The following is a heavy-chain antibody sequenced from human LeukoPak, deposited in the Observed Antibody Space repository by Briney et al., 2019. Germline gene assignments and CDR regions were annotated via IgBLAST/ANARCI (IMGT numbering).Heavy chain of an antibody. CDR3: ARDRLAYFDY. V-gene: IGHV3-48*04. CDR2: ISSSGTTM. J-gene: IGHJ4*02. CDR1: GFTFSSYG. Sequence: PGRSLRLSCAASGFTFSSYGMNWVRQAPGKGPEWVSYISSSGTTMYYADSVQGRFTISRDDAKNSLSLQMNSLRAEDTAVYYCARDRLAYFDYWGPGILVTVSS. D-gene: IGHD3-16*01.